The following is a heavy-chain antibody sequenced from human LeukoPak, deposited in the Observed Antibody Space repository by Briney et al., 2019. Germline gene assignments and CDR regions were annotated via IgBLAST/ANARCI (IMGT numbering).Heavy chain of an antibody. V-gene: IGHV3-7*01. CDR3: ARSSGWYNDALDI. J-gene: IGHJ3*02. Sequence: GGSLRLSCAASGFTFSTYWMSWVRQAPGKGLEWVANMNQDGSQKYYVDSVKGRFTISRDNAKNSLYLQMNSLRAEDTAVYYCARSSGWYNDALDIWGQGTKVTVSS. CDR2: MNQDGSQK. CDR1: GFTFSTYW. D-gene: IGHD6-19*01.